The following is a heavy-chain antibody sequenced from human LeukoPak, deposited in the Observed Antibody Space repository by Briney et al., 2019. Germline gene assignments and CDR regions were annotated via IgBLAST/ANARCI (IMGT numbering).Heavy chain of an antibody. J-gene: IGHJ5*02. D-gene: IGHD1-26*01. CDR3: AKDPKIYSGSLNWFDP. V-gene: IGHV3-23*01. CDR1: GFTFSSYA. CDR2: ISGSGGST. Sequence: GGSLRLSCAASGFTFSSYAMSWVRQAPGKGLEWVSAISGSGGSTYYADSVKGRFTISRDNSKNTLCLQMNSLRAEDTAVYYCAKDPKIYSGSLNWFDPWGQGTLVTVSS.